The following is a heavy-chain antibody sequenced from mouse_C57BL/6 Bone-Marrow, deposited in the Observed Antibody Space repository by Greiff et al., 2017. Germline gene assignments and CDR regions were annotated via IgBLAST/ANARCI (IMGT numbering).Heavy chain of an antibody. D-gene: IGHD2-2*01. Sequence: QVQLQQSGAELARPGASVKLSCKASGYTFTSYGISWVKQRTGQGLEWIGEIYPRRGNTYYNEKFKGKATLTADKSSSTAYMELRSLTSEDSAVYFWSRGEEWLRQGRGYWGQGTTLTVSS. J-gene: IGHJ2*01. CDR1: GYTFTSYG. CDR2: IYPRRGNT. CDR3: SRGEEWLRQGRGY. V-gene: IGHV1-81*01.